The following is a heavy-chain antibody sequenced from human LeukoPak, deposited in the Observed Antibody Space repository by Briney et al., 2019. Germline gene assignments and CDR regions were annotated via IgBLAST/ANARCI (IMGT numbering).Heavy chain of an antibody. CDR3: SRRASCGSECRAFDI. Sequence: SETLSLTCSVSGGSISDHHWSWVRQPPRKGLEYIGFIHSNGNTNYDPSLIIRITISIDTPENHFSLSLTSATAADTAVYYYSRRASCGSECRAFDIWGQGPMVPVSS. D-gene: IGHD6-19*01. V-gene: IGHV4-59*08. CDR1: GGSISDHH. J-gene: IGHJ3*02. CDR2: IHSNGNT.